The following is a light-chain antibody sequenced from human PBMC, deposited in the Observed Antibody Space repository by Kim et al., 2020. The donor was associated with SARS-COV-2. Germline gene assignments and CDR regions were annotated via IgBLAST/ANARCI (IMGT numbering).Light chain of an antibody. CDR1: QSVLYSSNNKNY. J-gene: IGKJ1*01. Sequence: DIVMTQSPDSLAVSLGERATINCKSSQSVLYSSNNKNYLAWYQQKPGQPTKLLIYWASTRESGVPDRFSGSGSGTDFTLTISSLQAEDVAVYYCQQYYSGPQTFGQGTKVEIK. V-gene: IGKV4-1*01. CDR2: WAS. CDR3: QQYYSGPQT.